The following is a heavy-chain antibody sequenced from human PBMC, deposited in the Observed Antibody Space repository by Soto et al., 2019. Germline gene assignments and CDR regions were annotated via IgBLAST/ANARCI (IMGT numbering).Heavy chain of an antibody. J-gene: IGHJ5*02. CDR3: ARLRESGQQLVPFDP. D-gene: IGHD6-13*01. V-gene: IGHV4-39*01. CDR2: IYYSGST. Sequence: SETLSLTCTVSGGSIRSSSYYWGWMRQPPGKGLEWIGSIYYSGSTYYNPSLKSRVTISVDTSKNQFSLKLSSVTAADTAVYYCARLRESGQQLVPFDPWGQGTLVTVSS. CDR1: GGSIRSSSYY.